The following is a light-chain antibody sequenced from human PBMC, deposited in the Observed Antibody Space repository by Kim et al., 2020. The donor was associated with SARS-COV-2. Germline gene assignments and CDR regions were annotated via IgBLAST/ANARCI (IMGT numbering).Light chain of an antibody. V-gene: IGLV3-21*04. CDR1: NIGSKS. CDR3: QVWDSSSDHPGV. J-gene: IGLJ2*01. Sequence: PGKPARITCGGNNIGSKSVHWYQQKPGQAPVLVIYYDSDRPSGIPERFSGSNSGNTATLTISRVEAGDEADYYCQVWDSSSDHPGVFGGGTKLTVL. CDR2: YDS.